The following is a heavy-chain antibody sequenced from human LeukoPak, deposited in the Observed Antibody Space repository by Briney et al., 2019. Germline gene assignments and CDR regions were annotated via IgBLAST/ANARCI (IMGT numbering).Heavy chain of an antibody. V-gene: IGHV1-69*01. CDR3: AASSRQAMATNYFDY. J-gene: IGHJ4*02. Sequence: SVKVSCKASGGTFSSYAISWVRQAPGQGLEWMGGIIPIFGTANYAQKFQGRVTITADESTSTAYMELSSLRSEDTAVYYCAASSRQAMATNYFDYWGQGTLVTVSS. CDR2: IIPIFGTA. CDR1: GGTFSSYA. D-gene: IGHD5-24*01.